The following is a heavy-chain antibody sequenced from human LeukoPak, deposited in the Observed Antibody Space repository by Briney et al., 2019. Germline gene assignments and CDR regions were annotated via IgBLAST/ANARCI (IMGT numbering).Heavy chain of an antibody. Sequence: PGGSLRLSCAASGFTVSSNYMNWVRRAPGKGLEWVSGISWNSGSIGYADSVKGRFTISRDNAKNSLYLQMNSLRAEDTALYYCAKDNVPDYVPVGIDYWGQGTLVTVSS. D-gene: IGHD3-16*01. CDR1: GFTVSSNY. CDR2: ISWNSGSI. CDR3: AKDNVPDYVPVGIDY. V-gene: IGHV3-9*01. J-gene: IGHJ4*02.